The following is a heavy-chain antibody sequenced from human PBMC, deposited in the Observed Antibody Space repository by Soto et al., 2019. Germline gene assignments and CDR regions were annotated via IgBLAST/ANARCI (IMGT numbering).Heavy chain of an antibody. CDR1: XXXXXXXX. Sequence: EVQLVESGGGLVQPXXXLXLXXXXXXXXXXXXXXXXVRQGTGKGLEWVSGISAAGDPDYADSVEGRFTISRENAQNSFFLQMNSLRVGDTAVYYCARTDRDFYGLDVWGQGTTVIVSS. J-gene: IGHJ6*02. CDR2: ISAAGDP. V-gene: IGHV3-13*05. CDR3: ARTDRDFYGLDV.